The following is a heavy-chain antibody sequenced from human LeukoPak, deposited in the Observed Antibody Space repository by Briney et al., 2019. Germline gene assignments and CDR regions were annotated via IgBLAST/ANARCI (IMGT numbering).Heavy chain of an antibody. CDR3: ARPNYCSGGSCYDFFDY. CDR1: GFTFSSYS. D-gene: IGHD2-15*01. Sequence: GGSLRLSCVASGFTFSSYSMNWVRQAPGKGLEWVSSISSSSSYIYYADSVKGRFTISRDNAKNSLYLQMNSLRAEDTAVYYCARPNYCSGGSCYDFFDYWGQGTLVTVSS. V-gene: IGHV3-21*01. CDR2: ISSSSSYI. J-gene: IGHJ4*02.